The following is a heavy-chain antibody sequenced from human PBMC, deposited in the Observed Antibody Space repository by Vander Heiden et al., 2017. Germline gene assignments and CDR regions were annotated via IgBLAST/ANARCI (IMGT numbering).Heavy chain of an antibody. CDR3: AISGYSYGTSNY. J-gene: IGHJ4*02. D-gene: IGHD5-18*01. CDR1: GGSFSGYY. CDR2: INHSGST. V-gene: IGHV4-34*01. Sequence: QVQLQQWGAGLLKPSETLSLTCAVYGGSFSGYYWSWIRQPPGKGLEWIGEINHSGSTNYNPSLKSRVTISVDTSKNQFSLKLSSVTAADTAVYYCAISGYSYGTSNYWGQGTLVTVSS.